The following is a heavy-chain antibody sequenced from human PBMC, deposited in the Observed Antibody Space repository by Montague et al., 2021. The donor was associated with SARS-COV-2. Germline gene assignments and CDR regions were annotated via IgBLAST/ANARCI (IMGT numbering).Heavy chain of an antibody. Sequence: SLRLSCAASGFTFSCYAMNWVRQAPGNGLEWVSSISSSSGTIYYADSVKGRFTISRDNAKNSLYLQMNSLRAEDTAVYYCARNLGSGWAFFDYWGQGTLVTVSS. D-gene: IGHD6-19*01. V-gene: IGHV3-21*01. CDR1: GFTFSCYA. CDR2: ISSSSGTI. CDR3: ARNLGSGWAFFDY. J-gene: IGHJ4*02.